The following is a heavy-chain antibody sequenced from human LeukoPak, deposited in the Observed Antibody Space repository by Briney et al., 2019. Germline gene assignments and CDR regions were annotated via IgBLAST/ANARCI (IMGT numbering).Heavy chain of an antibody. V-gene: IGHV3-23*01. CDR1: GFTFSSYA. CDR3: AKSISSLATPVPINWFDP. Sequence: PGGSLRLSCAASGFTFSSYAMSWVRQAPGKGLEWVSAISGNGGSTYYTDSVKGRFTISRDNPKNTLYLQMNSLRAEDTAVYYCAKSISSLATPVPINWFDPWGQGTLVTVSS. J-gene: IGHJ5*02. CDR2: ISGNGGST. D-gene: IGHD2-2*01.